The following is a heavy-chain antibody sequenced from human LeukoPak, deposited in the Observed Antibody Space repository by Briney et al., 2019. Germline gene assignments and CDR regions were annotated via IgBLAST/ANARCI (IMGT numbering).Heavy chain of an antibody. CDR2: ITGVGGNT. CDR3: AKDAVRGSGRINWFDA. V-gene: IGHV3-23*01. Sequence: GGSLRLSCATSEFTFGSYAMTWVRQAPGKGLEWVSGITGVGGNTYYADSVKGRFTISRDNSKNTLYLQMNSLRVEDTAAYYCAKDAVRGSGRINWFDAWGQGTVVTVSS. J-gene: IGHJ5*02. CDR1: EFTFGSYA. D-gene: IGHD3-10*01.